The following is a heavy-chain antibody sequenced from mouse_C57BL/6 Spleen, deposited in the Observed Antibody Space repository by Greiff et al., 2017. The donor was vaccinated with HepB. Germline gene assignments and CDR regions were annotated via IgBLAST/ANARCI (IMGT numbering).Heavy chain of an antibody. Sequence: EVKLMESEGGLVQPGSSMKLSCTASGFTFSDYYMAWVRQVPEKGLEWVANINYDGSSTYYLDSLKSRFIISRDNAKNIRYLQLSSLKSEDTATYYCAREDYGSSYVGFADWGQGTLVTVSA. V-gene: IGHV5-16*01. CDR2: INYDGSST. D-gene: IGHD1-1*01. CDR3: AREDYGSSYVGFAD. J-gene: IGHJ3*01. CDR1: GFTFSDYY.